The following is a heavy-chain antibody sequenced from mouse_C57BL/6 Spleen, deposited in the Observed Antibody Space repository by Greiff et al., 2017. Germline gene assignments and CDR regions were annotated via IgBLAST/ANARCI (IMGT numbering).Heavy chain of an antibody. CDR2: ISTYYGDA. V-gene: IGHV1-67*01. D-gene: IGHD1-1*01. CDR1: GYTFTDYA. Sequence: VQVVESGPELVRPGVSVKISCKGSGYTFTDYAMHWVKQSHAKSLEWIGVISTYYGDASYNQKFKDKATMTVDKSSSTAYMELARLTSEDSAVYYCARDNTTVDYFDYWGQGTTLTVSS. CDR3: ARDNTTVDYFDY. J-gene: IGHJ2*01.